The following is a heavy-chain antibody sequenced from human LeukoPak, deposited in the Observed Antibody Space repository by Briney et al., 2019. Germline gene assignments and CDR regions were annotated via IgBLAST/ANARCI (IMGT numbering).Heavy chain of an antibody. D-gene: IGHD6-19*01. CDR2: IIPIFGTA. V-gene: IGHV1-69*01. Sequence: SVKVSYKASGGTFSSYAISWVRQAPGQGLEWMGGIIPIFGTANYAQKFQGRVTITADESTSTAYMELSSLRSEDTAVYYCARGRGLYSSGWYAYDYWGQGTLVTVSS. CDR3: ARGRGLYSSGWYAYDY. CDR1: GGTFSSYA. J-gene: IGHJ4*02.